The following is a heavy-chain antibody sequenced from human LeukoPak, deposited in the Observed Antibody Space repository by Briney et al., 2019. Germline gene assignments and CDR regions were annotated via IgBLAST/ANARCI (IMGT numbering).Heavy chain of an antibody. V-gene: IGHV3-74*01. D-gene: IGHD3-10*01. CDR2: INSDGSST. Sequence: PGGSLRLSCAASGFTFSNYWTHWVRQAPGKGLVWVSRINSDGSSTSHAESVKGRFSISRDNAKNTLYLQMNSLRAEDTAVYFCARDLGYYASGTYYAAWFDPWGQGTLVTVSS. J-gene: IGHJ5*02. CDR1: GFTFSNYW. CDR3: ARDLGYYASGTYYAAWFDP.